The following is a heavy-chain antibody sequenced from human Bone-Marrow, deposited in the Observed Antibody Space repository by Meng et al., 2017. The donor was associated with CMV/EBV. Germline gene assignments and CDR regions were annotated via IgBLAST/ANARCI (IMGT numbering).Heavy chain of an antibody. CDR3: ARVGHCSSTSCSLDY. CDR2: INPNSGGT. D-gene: IGHD2-2*01. J-gene: IGHJ4*02. CDR1: GYTFTGYY. V-gene: IGHV1-2*02. Sequence: QGRLVQSGGEVRKPGASVKVSCKASGYTFTGYYMHWVRQAPGQGLEWMGWINPNSGGTNYAQKFQGRVTMTRDTSISTAYMELSRLRSDDTAVYYCARVGHCSSTSCSLDYWGQGTLVTVSS.